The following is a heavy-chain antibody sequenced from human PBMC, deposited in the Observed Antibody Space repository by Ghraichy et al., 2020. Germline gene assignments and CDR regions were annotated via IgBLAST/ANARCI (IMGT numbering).Heavy chain of an antibody. Sequence: LTCASSGLTFRNYWMNWVRQAPGKGPEWVAIIKQDGSETYYVDSVKGRFTISRDNAKESVYLQMSNLRVEDTAIYYCVAGRGWLFDFWGQGTLVTVSS. J-gene: IGHJ4*02. CDR2: IKQDGSET. V-gene: IGHV3-7*03. CDR1: GLTFRNYW. CDR3: VAGRGWLFDF. D-gene: IGHD6-19*01.